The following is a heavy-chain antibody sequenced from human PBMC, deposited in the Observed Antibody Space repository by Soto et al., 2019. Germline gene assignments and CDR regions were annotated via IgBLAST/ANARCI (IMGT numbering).Heavy chain of an antibody. J-gene: IGHJ6*02. Sequence: QLQLQESGPGLVKPSETLSLTCTVSGGSISSSSYYWGWIRQPPGKGLEWIGSIYYSGSTYYNPSLKSRVTISVDTSKNQFSLKLSSVTAADTAVYYCWTWGGIYYYYGMDVWGQGTTVTVSS. CDR1: GGSISSSSYY. D-gene: IGHD2-21*01. CDR3: WTWGGIYYYYGMDV. CDR2: IYYSGST. V-gene: IGHV4-39*01.